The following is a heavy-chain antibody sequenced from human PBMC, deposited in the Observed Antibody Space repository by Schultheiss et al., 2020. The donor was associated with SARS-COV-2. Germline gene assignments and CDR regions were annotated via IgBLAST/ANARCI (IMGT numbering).Heavy chain of an antibody. D-gene: IGHD3-10*01. CDR1: GGSIRNSGHN. V-gene: IGHV4-39*07. Sequence: SQTLSLTCSVSGGSIRNSGHNWGWIRQPPGKGLEWIGNIYYSGSTYDNPSLKSRVTISVDTSKNQFSLKLSSVTAADTAVYYCVRVISVDEWFGEFNYGMDVWGQGTTVTVSS. CDR3: VRVISVDEWFGEFNYGMDV. J-gene: IGHJ6*02. CDR2: IYYSGST.